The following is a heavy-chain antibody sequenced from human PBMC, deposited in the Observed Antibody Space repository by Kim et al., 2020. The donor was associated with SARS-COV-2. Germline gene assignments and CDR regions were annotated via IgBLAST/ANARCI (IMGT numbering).Heavy chain of an antibody. J-gene: IGHJ4*02. V-gene: IGHV4-39*01. CDR1: GGSISSNSYF. CDR2: IYHTGKT. Sequence: SETLSLTCTVSGGSISSNSYFWGWIRHPPGKGLEWIGTIYHTGKTYYNSSLKSRLTISVDTSKNQFSLKLRSVTAPDTAVYYCARQRGSGSWTFDYWGQGTLVTVSS. D-gene: IGHD1-26*01. CDR3: ARQRGSGSWTFDY.